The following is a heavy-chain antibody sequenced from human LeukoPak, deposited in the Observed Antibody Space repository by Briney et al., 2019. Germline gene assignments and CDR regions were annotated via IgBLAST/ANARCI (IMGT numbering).Heavy chain of an antibody. J-gene: IGHJ6*02. Sequence: ASVKVSCKASGYTFTSYDINWVRQATGQGLEWMGWMNPNSGNTGYAQKFQGRVTMTRNTSISTAYMELSSLRSEDTAVYYCAREDGGYCDFWSGKGMDVWGQGTTVTVSS. CDR1: GYTFTSYD. CDR2: MNPNSGNT. D-gene: IGHD3-3*01. V-gene: IGHV1-8*01. CDR3: AREDGGYCDFWSGKGMDV.